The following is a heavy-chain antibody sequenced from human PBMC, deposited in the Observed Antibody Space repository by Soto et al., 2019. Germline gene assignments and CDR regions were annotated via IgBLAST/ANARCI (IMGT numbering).Heavy chain of an antibody. J-gene: IGHJ5*02. V-gene: IGHV1-2*04. Sequence: ASVKVSCKASGYTFTSYAMHWVRQAPGQRLEWMGWINPNSGGTNYAQKFQGWVTMTRDTSISTAYMELSRLRSDDTAVYYCAREGIPYYYDSSGYYQTNWFDPWGQGTLVTVSS. CDR2: INPNSGGT. CDR3: AREGIPYYYDSSGYYQTNWFDP. CDR1: GYTFTSYA. D-gene: IGHD3-22*01.